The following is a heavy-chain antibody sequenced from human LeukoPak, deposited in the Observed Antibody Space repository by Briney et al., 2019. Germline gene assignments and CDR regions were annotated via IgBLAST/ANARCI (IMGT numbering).Heavy chain of an antibody. V-gene: IGHV3-53*01. CDR2: IYSGGST. J-gene: IGHJ4*02. CDR3: AREDCSGGSCYPDY. Sequence: GGSLRLSCAASGFTFSDYYMSWVRQAPGKGLEWVSVIYSGGSTYYADSVKGRFTISRDNSKNTLYLQMNSLRAEDTAVYYCAREDCSGGSCYPDYWGQGTLVTVSS. D-gene: IGHD2-15*01. CDR1: GFTFSDYY.